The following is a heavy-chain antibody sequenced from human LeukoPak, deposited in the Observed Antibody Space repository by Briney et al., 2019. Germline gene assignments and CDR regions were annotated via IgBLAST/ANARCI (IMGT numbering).Heavy chain of an antibody. V-gene: IGHV4-39*01. Sequence: SETLSLTCTVSDGSISSSSYYWGWIRQPPGRGLEWIGSIYYSGSTYYNPSLKSRVTISVDTPKNQFSLKLSSVTAADTAVYYCARHGEYGSGSYYKLSWFDPWGQGTLVTVSS. D-gene: IGHD3-10*01. CDR2: IYYSGST. J-gene: IGHJ5*02. CDR3: ARHGEYGSGSYYKLSWFDP. CDR1: DGSISSSSYY.